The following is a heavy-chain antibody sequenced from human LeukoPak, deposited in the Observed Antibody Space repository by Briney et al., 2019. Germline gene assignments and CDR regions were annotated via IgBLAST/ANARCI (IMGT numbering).Heavy chain of an antibody. J-gene: IGHJ4*02. CDR1: GFTFSSYW. V-gene: IGHV3-23*01. Sequence: GGSLRLSCAASGFTFSSYWMTWVRQAPGKGLEWVSAISGSGGSTYYADSVKGRFTISRDNSKNTLYLQMNSLRAEDTAVYYCAKDQVTTVTMFDYWGQGTLVTVSS. D-gene: IGHD4-17*01. CDR3: AKDQVTTVTMFDY. CDR2: ISGSGGST.